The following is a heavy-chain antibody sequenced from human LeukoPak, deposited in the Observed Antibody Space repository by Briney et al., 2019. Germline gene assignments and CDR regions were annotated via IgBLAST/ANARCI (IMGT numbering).Heavy chain of an antibody. D-gene: IGHD3-3*01. J-gene: IGHJ5*02. CDR1: GFTFSSYA. CDR2: ISYDGSNK. Sequence: PGRSLRLSCAASGFTFSSYAMHWVRQAPGKGLEWVAVISYDGSNKYYADSVKGRFTISRDNAKNSLYLQMNSLTAEDTAVYYCARQVQYRSGYFPPDPWGQGTLVTVSS. CDR3: ARQVQYRSGYFPPDP. V-gene: IGHV3-30-3*01.